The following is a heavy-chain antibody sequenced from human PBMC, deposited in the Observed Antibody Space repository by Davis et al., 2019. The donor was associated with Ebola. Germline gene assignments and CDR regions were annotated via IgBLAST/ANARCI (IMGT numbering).Heavy chain of an antibody. V-gene: IGHV4-59*02. Sequence: GSLRLSCTVSGGSVSNYYWSWIRQPPGKGLEWIGYIYYRGSTNYNPSLKSRVTISVDTSKNQFSLKLSSVTAADTAVYYCARSDFWSGYSRWGQGTLVTVSS. J-gene: IGHJ4*02. CDR1: GGSVSNYY. CDR3: ARSDFWSGYSR. CDR2: IYYRGST. D-gene: IGHD3-3*01.